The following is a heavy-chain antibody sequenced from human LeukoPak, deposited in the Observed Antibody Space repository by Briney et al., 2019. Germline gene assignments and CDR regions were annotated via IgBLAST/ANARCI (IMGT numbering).Heavy chain of an antibody. CDR3: ARGQVGATTLFDY. D-gene: IGHD1-26*01. Sequence: PSETLSLTCTVSGGSISSDYCNWIRQPPGKGLEWIGYISYSGSTNYNPSLKSRVTISVDTPKNQFASRLSSVTAADTAVYYCARGQVGATTLFDYWGQGILVTVSS. CDR1: GGSISSDY. CDR2: ISYSGST. V-gene: IGHV4-59*01. J-gene: IGHJ4*02.